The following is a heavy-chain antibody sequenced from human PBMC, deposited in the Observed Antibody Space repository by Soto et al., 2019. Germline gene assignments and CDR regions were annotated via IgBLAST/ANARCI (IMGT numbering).Heavy chain of an antibody. D-gene: IGHD3-16*02. Sequence: LSCAACVFTSSNACMSWVRQAPWKGLEWVGRIKSKTDGGTTDYAAPVKGRFTISRDDSKNTLYLQMNSLKTEDTAVYYCTTGIMITFGGVIVVETDDAFDIWGQGTMVTVSS. V-gene: IGHV3-15*01. CDR1: VFTSSNAC. CDR3: TTGIMITFGGVIVVETDDAFDI. CDR2: IKSKTDGGTT. J-gene: IGHJ3*02.